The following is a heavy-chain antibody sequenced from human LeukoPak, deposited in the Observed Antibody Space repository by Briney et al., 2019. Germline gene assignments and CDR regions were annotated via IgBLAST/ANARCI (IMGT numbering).Heavy chain of an antibody. CDR1: GYTFTSYA. D-gene: IGHD1-26*01. V-gene: IGHV1-3*01. CDR2: INAGNGNT. CDR3: ARGLWELPFDY. Sequence: GASVKVSCKASGYTFTSYAMHWVRQAPGQRLEWMGWINAGNGNTKYSRKFQGRVTITRDTSASTAYMELSSLRSEDTAVYYCARGLWELPFDYWGQGTLVTVSS. J-gene: IGHJ4*02.